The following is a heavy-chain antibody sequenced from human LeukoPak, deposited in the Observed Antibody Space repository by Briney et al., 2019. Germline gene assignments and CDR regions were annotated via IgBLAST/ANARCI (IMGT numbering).Heavy chain of an antibody. J-gene: IGHJ4*02. CDR1: GFTFSNAW. CDR2: IKSKTDGGTT. D-gene: IGHD6-25*01. V-gene: IGHV3-15*01. CDR3: TTDYLVAAGDQFDY. Sequence: GGSLRLSCAASGFTFSNAWMSWVRQAPGKGLEWVGRIKSKTDGGTTDYAAPVKGRFTISRDDSKTTLYLQMNSLKTEDTAVYYCTTDYLVAAGDQFDYWGQGTLVTVSS.